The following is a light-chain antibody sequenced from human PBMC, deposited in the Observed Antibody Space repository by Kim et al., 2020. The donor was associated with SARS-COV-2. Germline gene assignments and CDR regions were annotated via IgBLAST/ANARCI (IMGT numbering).Light chain of an antibody. CDR1: QGISSY. CDR3: QQTNTFPYT. V-gene: IGKV1-9*01. CDR2: AAS. J-gene: IGKJ2*01. Sequence: DIQLTQSPSFLSASVGDRVTITCRASQGISSYLAWYQQKPGKAPKLLIYAASTLQSGVPSRFSGSGSGTYFILTISSLQPEDFATYYCQQTNTFPYTFGQGTKLEIK.